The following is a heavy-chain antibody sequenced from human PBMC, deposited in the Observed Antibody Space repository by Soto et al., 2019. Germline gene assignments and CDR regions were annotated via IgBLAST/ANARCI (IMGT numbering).Heavy chain of an antibody. CDR1: GFTFDDYA. D-gene: IGHD3-10*01. Sequence: GGSLRLSCAASGFTFDDYAMHWVRQAPGKGLEWVSGISWNSGSIGYADSVKGRFTISRDNAKNSLYLQMNSLRAEDTALYYCAKDGPMGFGELSAFDIWGQGTMVTVSS. CDR3: AKDGPMGFGELSAFDI. CDR2: ISWNSGSI. J-gene: IGHJ3*02. V-gene: IGHV3-9*01.